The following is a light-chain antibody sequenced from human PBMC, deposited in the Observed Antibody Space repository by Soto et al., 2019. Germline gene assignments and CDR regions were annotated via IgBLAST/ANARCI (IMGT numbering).Light chain of an antibody. Sequence: QSALTQPASVSGSPGQSITISCTGTSSDVGGYNYVSWYQQHPGKAPKLMIYDVSNRPSGVSSRFSGSKSGNTASLTISGLQAEDEADYYCSSYTSISTLVVFGGGTQLTVL. CDR1: SSDVGGYNY. CDR3: SSYTSISTLVV. V-gene: IGLV2-14*01. J-gene: IGLJ2*01. CDR2: DVS.